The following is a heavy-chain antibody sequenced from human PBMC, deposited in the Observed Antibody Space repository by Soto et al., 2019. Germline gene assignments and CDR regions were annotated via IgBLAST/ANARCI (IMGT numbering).Heavy chain of an antibody. D-gene: IGHD3-22*01. V-gene: IGHV2-26*01. CDR3: ARSNRYYDISRSMEV. CDR1: GFSLSNGRMG. J-gene: IGHJ6*02. CDR2: IFSHYEK. Sequence: QVTLKESGPVLVKPTETLTLTCTVSGFSLSNGRMGVSWIRQPPGKALEWLAHIFSHYEKSYSTSLKIRLTISKDTSKIQVVLTMTHMDPVDTATYYCARSNRYYDISRSMEVWGRWTKVTVSS.